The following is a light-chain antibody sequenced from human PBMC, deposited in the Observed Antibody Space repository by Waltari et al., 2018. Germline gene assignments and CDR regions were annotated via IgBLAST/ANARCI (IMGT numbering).Light chain of an antibody. CDR1: SGSIATNY. V-gene: IGLV6-57*04. J-gene: IGLJ3*02. CDR2: EDK. CDR3: QSYDNSLTV. Sequence: NFMLTQSHSVSESPGKTVTISCTRSSGSIATNYVQWYQQRPGSAPTTIIYEDKQRPSGVPDRFSGSIDSSSNSASLTISGLKTEDEADYYCQSYDNSLTVFGGGTRLTVL.